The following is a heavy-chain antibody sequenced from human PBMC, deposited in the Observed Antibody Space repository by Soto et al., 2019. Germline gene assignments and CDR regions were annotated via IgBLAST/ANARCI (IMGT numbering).Heavy chain of an antibody. CDR1: GFTFSNYA. CDR2: ISHKSSAI. D-gene: IGHD4-17*01. J-gene: IGHJ4*02. Sequence: EVQLVESGGGLVQPGGSLRLSCAASGFTFSNYAMNWVRQAPGKGLEWVSYISHKSSAIYHADSVKGRFTISRDNAKNSLYLQMNSLRGEDTAVYYCARDPFSSTTVTIMEYWGQGTLVTVSS. CDR3: ARDPFSSTTVTIMEY. V-gene: IGHV3-48*01.